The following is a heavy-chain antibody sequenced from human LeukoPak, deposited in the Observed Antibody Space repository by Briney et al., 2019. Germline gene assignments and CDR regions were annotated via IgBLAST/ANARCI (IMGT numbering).Heavy chain of an antibody. CDR1: GFTFSSYS. Sequence: GSLILSCAASGFTFSSYSMNWVRQAPGKGLEWVSSISSSSSYIYYADSVKGRFTISRDNAKNSLYLQMNSLRAEDTAVYYCARVGSDAFDIWDQGTMVTVSS. CDR3: ARVGSDAFDI. D-gene: IGHD2-15*01. V-gene: IGHV3-21*01. J-gene: IGHJ3*02. CDR2: ISSSSSYI.